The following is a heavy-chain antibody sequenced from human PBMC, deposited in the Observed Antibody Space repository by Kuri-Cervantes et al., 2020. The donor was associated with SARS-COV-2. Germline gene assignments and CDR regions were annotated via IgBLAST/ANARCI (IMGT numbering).Heavy chain of an antibody. J-gene: IGHJ4*02. V-gene: IGHV1-18*01. CDR1: GYTFTSYG. D-gene: IGHD3-10*01. Sequence: ASVKVSCKASGYTFTSYGISWVRQAPGQGLEWMGWISAYNGNTNYAQKFQGRVTMTRDTSISTAYMELSRLRSDDTAVYYCARATMVRRDFDYWAREPWSPSPQ. CDR3: ARATMVRRDFDY. CDR2: ISAYNGNT.